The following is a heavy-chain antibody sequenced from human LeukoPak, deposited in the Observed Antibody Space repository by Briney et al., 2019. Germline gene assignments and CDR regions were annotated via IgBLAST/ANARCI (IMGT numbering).Heavy chain of an antibody. V-gene: IGHV4-39*01. Sequence: KASETLSLTCTVSGVSISSSNSYWGWIRQPPGKGLEWIGSIYYTGNTYYNASLKSRVTISIDTSKNQISLRLTSVTATDTAMYYCARGPNYYDSESGFDIWGQGTMVTVSS. D-gene: IGHD3-22*01. CDR2: IYYTGNT. CDR1: GVSISSSNSY. J-gene: IGHJ3*02. CDR3: ARGPNYYDSESGFDI.